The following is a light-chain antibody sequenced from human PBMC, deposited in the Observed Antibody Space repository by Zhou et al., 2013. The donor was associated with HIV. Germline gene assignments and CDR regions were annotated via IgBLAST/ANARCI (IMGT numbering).Light chain of an antibody. V-gene: IGKV1-9*01. CDR2: AAS. Sequence: DIHLTQSPSFLSASVGDRVTITCRASQGISSSLAWYQQKPGTAPKLLIYAASTLQSGVPSRFSGSGSGTEFTLTVNSLQPEDFAAYFCQQSHSVPYTFGPGTKLEI. CDR1: QGISSS. J-gene: IGKJ2*01. CDR3: QQSHSVPYT.